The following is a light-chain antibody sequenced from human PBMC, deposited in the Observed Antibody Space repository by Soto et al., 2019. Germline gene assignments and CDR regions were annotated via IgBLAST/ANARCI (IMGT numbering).Light chain of an antibody. V-gene: IGLV2-14*03. CDR2: DVT. J-gene: IGLJ2*01. CDR1: SSDVGGSDF. CDR3: SSYTASGTLL. Sequence: ALTQPASVSGSPGQSIAISCTGTSSDVGGSDFVSWYQQYPGKAPKLIIFDVTSRPSGVSNRFSGSKSDNTASLTISGLQAEDEADYYCSSYTASGTLLFGGGTKLTVL.